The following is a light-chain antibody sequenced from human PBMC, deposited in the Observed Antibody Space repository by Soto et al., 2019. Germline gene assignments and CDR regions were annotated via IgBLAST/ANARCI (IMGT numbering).Light chain of an antibody. V-gene: IGLV2-23*01. CDR2: EGN. CDR3: CAYAGSNTLV. J-gene: IGLJ2*01. CDR1: SSDVGSYNL. Sequence: QSALTQPASVSGSPGQSITISCTGTSSDVGSYNLVSWYQQHPGKAPKLMIYEGNKRPSGVSNRFSASKSGNTASLTISGLQAEDGADYYCCAYAGSNTLVFGGGTKLTVL.